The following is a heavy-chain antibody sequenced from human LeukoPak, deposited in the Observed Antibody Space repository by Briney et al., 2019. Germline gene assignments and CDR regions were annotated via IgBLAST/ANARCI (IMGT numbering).Heavy chain of an antibody. V-gene: IGHV3-30*02. CDR3: AKDRGATVVNGFDY. CDR2: IRYDGSNK. CDR1: GFTFSSYG. Sequence: GGSLRLSCAASGFTFSSYGMHWVRQAPGKGLEWVAFIRYDGSNKYYADSVKGRFTISRDNSKNTLYLQMNSLRAEDTAMYYRAKDRGATVVNGFDYWGQGTLATVSS. J-gene: IGHJ4*02. D-gene: IGHD4-23*01.